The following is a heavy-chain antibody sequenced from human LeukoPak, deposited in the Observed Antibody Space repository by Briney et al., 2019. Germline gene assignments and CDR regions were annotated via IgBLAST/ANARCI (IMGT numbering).Heavy chain of an antibody. J-gene: IGHJ4*02. CDR3: AIFGGYSGYDLFDY. D-gene: IGHD5-12*01. CDR2: ISSDGSFI. V-gene: IGHV3-21*01. Sequence: GGSLRLSCAASGFSFSSYGMHWVRQAPGRGLEWVSSISSDGSFIFYGDSVRGRFTISRDNAKNSVYLQMKSLSADDTAVYYCAIFGGYSGYDLFDYWGQGALVTVSS. CDR1: GFSFSSYG.